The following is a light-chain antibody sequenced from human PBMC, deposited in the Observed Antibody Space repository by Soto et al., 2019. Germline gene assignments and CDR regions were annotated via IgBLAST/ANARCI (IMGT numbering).Light chain of an antibody. CDR1: QDISHY. CDR2: TAS. CDR3: QKYDRVPWT. Sequence: DIQMTQSPSSLSASVGATVTITCRASQDISHYLAWYQKRPGKVPKLLIHTASILQSGVSSRCSASGSGTDFTLTISSLQPEDVATYYCQKYDRVPWTFGRGTKVEIK. J-gene: IGKJ1*01. V-gene: IGKV1-27*01.